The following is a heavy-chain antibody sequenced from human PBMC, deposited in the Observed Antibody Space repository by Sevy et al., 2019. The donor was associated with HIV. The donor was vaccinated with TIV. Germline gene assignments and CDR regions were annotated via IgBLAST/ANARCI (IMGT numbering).Heavy chain of an antibody. CDR1: GFTFSSYS. Sequence: GGSLRLSCAASGFTFSSYSMNWVRQAPGKGLEWVSYISSSSSTIYYADSVKGRFTISRDNAKNSLYLQMNSLRAEDTAVYYCARAATRSWYYYYYGMDVWGQGTTVTVSS. D-gene: IGHD6-13*01. CDR2: ISSSSSTI. J-gene: IGHJ6*02. V-gene: IGHV3-48*01. CDR3: ARAATRSWYYYYYGMDV.